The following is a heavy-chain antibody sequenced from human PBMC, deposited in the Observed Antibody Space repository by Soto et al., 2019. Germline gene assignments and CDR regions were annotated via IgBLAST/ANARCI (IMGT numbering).Heavy chain of an antibody. J-gene: IGHJ4*02. CDR1: GDSVSGNSAA. V-gene: IGHV6-1*01. CDR3: AREFPYYVSSDCYLDY. CDR2: TYYRSRWYN. D-gene: IGHD6-19*01. Sequence: SQTLSLTCAISGDSVSGNSAAWNWIRQSPSRGLEWLGRTYYRSRWYNDYAVSVKSRITVTPDTSKNQFSLHLNSVTPEDTAVYYFAREFPYYVSSDCYLDYWGQGALVTVSS.